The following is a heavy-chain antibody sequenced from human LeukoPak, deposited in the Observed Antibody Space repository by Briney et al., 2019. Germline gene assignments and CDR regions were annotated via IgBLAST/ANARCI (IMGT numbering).Heavy chain of an antibody. CDR2: ISYDGSNK. CDR1: GFTFSSYG. CDR3: AKDWERWLQFMGDY. V-gene: IGHV3-30*18. J-gene: IGHJ4*02. D-gene: IGHD5-24*01. Sequence: GRSLRLSCAASGFTFSSYGMHWVRQGPGKGLEWVAVISYDGSNKYYADSVKGRFTISRDNSKNTLYLQMNSLRAEDTAVYYCAKDWERWLQFMGDYWGQGTLVTVSS.